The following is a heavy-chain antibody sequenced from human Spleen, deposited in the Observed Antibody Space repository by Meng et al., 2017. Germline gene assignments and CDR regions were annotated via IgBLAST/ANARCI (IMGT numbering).Heavy chain of an antibody. J-gene: IGHJ6*02. D-gene: IGHD6-13*01. CDR3: ARLGSNPIAAAGFGDYYYGMDV. Sequence: GESLKISCKGSGYSFTSYWIGWVRQMPGKGLEWMGIIYPGDSDTRYSPSFQGQVTISADKSLSTAYLPWSSLKASDTAMYYCARLGSNPIAAAGFGDYYYGMDVWGQETMVTVSS. V-gene: IGHV5-51*01. CDR1: GYSFTSYW. CDR2: IYPGDSDT.